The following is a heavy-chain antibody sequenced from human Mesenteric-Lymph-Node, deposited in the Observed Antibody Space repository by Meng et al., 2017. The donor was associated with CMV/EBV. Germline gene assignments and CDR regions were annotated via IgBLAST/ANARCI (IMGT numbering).Heavy chain of an antibody. D-gene: IGHD3-10*01. Sequence: GESLKISCAASGFTFSSYAMSWVRQAPGKGLEWVSAISGSGGSTYYADSVKGRFTISTDNSKNTLDLQMNSLRAEDTAVYYCATSSCYGSGSYYICGFGALGYWGQGTLVTVSS. J-gene: IGHJ4*02. CDR2: ISGSGGST. V-gene: IGHV3-23*01. CDR3: ATSSCYGSGSYYICGFGALGY. CDR1: GFTFSSYA.